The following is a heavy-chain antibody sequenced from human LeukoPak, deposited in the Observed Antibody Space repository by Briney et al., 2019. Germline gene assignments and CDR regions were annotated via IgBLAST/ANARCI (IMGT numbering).Heavy chain of an antibody. J-gene: IGHJ3*02. D-gene: IGHD3-10*01. CDR1: GASISGSGYY. V-gene: IGHV4-39*01. CDR2: IYSSGSN. CDR3: ARRELLSTPDAFDI. Sequence: SGTLSLTCSVSGASISGSGYYWGWIRQPPGKGLEWIASIYSSGSNYYNPSLKSRVTISVDTSKNQFSLKVSSVTAADTAVYYCARRELLSTPDAFDIWGQGTMVTVSS.